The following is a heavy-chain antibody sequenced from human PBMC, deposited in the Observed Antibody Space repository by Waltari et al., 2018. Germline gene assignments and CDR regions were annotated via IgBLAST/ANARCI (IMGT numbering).Heavy chain of an antibody. CDR1: GGSFSGYY. Sequence: QVQLQQWGAGLLKPSEPLSLTCAVSGGSFSGYYWSWIHQPPGKGLEWVGEINHSGSTNYNPSLKSRVTISVDTSKNQFSLKLSSVTAADTAVYYCARGGGTIVVVPAALNFDYWGQGTLVTVSS. D-gene: IGHD2-2*01. J-gene: IGHJ4*02. CDR3: ARGGGTIVVVPAALNFDY. V-gene: IGHV4-34*01. CDR2: INHSGST.